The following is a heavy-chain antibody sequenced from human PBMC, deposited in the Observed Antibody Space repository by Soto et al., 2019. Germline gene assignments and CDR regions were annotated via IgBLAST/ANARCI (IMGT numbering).Heavy chain of an antibody. CDR3: ATSHVYCSGGSCYESTVAAFDI. J-gene: IGHJ3*02. CDR1: GYTLTELS. D-gene: IGHD2-15*01. V-gene: IGHV1-24*01. CDR2: FDPEDGET. Sequence: ASVKVSCKVSGYTLTELSMHWVRQAPGKGLEWMGGFDPEDGETIYAQKFQGRVTMTEDTSTDTAYMELSSLRSEDTAVYYCATSHVYCSGGSCYESTVAAFDIWGQGTMVTVSS.